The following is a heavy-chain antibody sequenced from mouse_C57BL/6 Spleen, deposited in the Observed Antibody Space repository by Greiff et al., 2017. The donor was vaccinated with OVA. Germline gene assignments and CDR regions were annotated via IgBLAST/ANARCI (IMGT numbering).Heavy chain of an antibody. Sequence: EVNVVESGGGLVKPGGSLKLSCAASGFTFSSYAMSWVRQTPEKRLEWVATISDGGSYTYYPDNVKGRFTISRDNAKNNLYLQMSHLKSEDTAMYYCARGGTTVFDVWGTGTTVTVSS. CDR1: GFTFSSYA. J-gene: IGHJ1*03. V-gene: IGHV5-4*03. CDR2: ISDGGSYT. CDR3: ARGGTTVFDV. D-gene: IGHD1-1*01.